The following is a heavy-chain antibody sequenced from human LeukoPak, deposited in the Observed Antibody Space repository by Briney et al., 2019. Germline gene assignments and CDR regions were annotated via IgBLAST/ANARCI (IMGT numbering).Heavy chain of an antibody. D-gene: IGHD3-10*02. CDR2: AGWAGGTT. J-gene: IGHJ4*02. CDR3: AKELDTMFFDY. Sequence: GSLRLSCATSGFNFDRYTIHWVRQAPGKGLEWVSLAGWAGGTTFYSDTVRGRFTISRDSGRKSVYLQMNSLTTDDTAFYFCAKELDTMFFDYWGQGALVTVSS. V-gene: IGHV3-43*01. CDR1: GFNFDRYT.